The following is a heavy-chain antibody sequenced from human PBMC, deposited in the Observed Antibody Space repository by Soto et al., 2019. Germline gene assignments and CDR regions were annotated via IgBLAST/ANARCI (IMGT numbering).Heavy chain of an antibody. D-gene: IGHD6-19*01. CDR3: AHGRGWLSDY. CDR2: IYWDDDN. J-gene: IGHJ4*02. Sequence: QITLRESGPTLVKPTQTLTLTCSFSGFSLSSTGVGVNWIRQPPGKAPEWLALIYWDDDNHYSPSLKSRLTPHKGASQNQVVLTMANIGPVDTGTIYLAHGRGWLSDYWGQGTLVTVSS. V-gene: IGHV2-5*02. CDR1: GFSLSSTGVG.